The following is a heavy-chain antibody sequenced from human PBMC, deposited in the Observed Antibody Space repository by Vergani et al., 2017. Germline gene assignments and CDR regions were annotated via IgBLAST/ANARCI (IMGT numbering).Heavy chain of an antibody. D-gene: IGHD3-10*01. CDR2: INPNSGGT. CDR3: ARVSPITMVRGVTLDY. V-gene: IGHV1-2*02. J-gene: IGHJ4*02. Sequence: QVQLVQSGAEVKKPGASVKVSCKASGYTFTGYYMHWVRQAPGQGLEWMGWINPNSGGTNYAQKFQGRGTMTRDTSISTAYMELSRLRSDDTAVYYCARVSPITMVRGVTLDYWGQGTLVTVSS. CDR1: GYTFTGYY.